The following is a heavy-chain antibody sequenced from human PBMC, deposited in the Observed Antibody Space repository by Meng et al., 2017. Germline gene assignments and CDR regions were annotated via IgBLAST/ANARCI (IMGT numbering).Heavy chain of an antibody. CDR2: IYTSGST. V-gene: IGHV4-61*02. CDR1: GGSISSGSYY. CDR3: ARATSGSGTYGMDV. D-gene: IGHD3-10*01. Sequence: LRLSCTVSGGSISSGSYYWSWIRQPAGKGLEWIGRIYTSGSTNYNPSLKSRVTISVDTSKNQFSLKLSSVTAADTAVYYCARATSGSGTYGMDVWGQGTTVTVSS. J-gene: IGHJ6*02.